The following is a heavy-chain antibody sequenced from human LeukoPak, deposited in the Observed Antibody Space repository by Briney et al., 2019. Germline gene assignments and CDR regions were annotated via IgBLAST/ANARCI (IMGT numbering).Heavy chain of an antibody. J-gene: IGHJ4*02. V-gene: IGHV3-30-3*01. CDR2: ISYDGSNK. CDR1: GFTFSSYA. Sequence: PGGSLRLSCAASGFTFSSYAVHWVRQAPGKGLEWVAVISYDGSNKYYADSVKGRFTISRDNSKNTLYLQMNSLRAEDTAVYYCARDRVGATDYFDYWGQGTLVTVSS. CDR3: ARDRVGATDYFDY. D-gene: IGHD1-26*01.